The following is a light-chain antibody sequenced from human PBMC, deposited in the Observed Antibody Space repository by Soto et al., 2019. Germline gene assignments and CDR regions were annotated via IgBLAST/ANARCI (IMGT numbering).Light chain of an antibody. J-gene: IGLJ2*01. CDR3: RSYTSSNTLVV. V-gene: IGLV2-14*03. Sequence: QSALTQPASVSGSPGQSITISCTGTSSDVGGYNYVSWYQQHPGKAPKVLIYDVSNRPSGISNRFSGSKSGNTASLTISGLQAEDEADYYCRSYTSSNTLVVFGGGTKLTVL. CDR2: DVS. CDR1: SSDVGGYNY.